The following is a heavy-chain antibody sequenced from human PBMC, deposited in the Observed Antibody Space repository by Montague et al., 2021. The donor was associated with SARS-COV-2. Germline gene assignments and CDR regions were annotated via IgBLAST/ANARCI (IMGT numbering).Heavy chain of an antibody. CDR1: FFPFLRSV. J-gene: IGHJ6*02. CDR2: IYSDESHT. Sequence: RLSCAASFFPFLRSVMRWVRQVPGKGLEWVSGIYSDESHTNYADSVKGRFTISRDNSKNMVYLEMSHLRAEDTAVYYCASQDYDTLTGFRYHYYGMDVWGQGTTVTVSS. D-gene: IGHD3-9*01. CDR3: ASQDYDTLTGFRYHYYGMDV. V-gene: IGHV3-23*03.